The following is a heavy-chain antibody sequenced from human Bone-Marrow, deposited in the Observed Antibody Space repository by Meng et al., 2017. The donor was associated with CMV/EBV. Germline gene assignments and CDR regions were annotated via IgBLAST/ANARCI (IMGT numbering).Heavy chain of an antibody. V-gene: IGHV3-43*01. CDR1: GFTFDDYT. D-gene: IGHD3-9*01. CDR2: ISWDGSST. J-gene: IGHJ3*02. CDR3: AKEYLGYDAFDI. Sequence: GGSLRLSCVASGFTFDDYTMNWVRQAPGKGLEWVSFISWDGSSTHYADSVKGRFTISRDNRKNSLYLQMNSLRTEDTALYYCAKEYLGYDAFDIWGQGTMVTVSS.